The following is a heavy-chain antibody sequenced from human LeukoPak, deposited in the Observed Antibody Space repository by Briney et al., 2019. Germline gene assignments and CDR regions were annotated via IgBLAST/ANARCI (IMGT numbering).Heavy chain of an antibody. CDR1: GYSINNYW. V-gene: IGHV5-51*01. CDR3: ARQEYCSGGSCYTRFDP. Sequence: GESLQISCQGSGYSINNYWIGWVRQMPGKGLEWMGIIYPADSDIRYSPSFQGQVTISADKSISTAYLQWSSLKASDTAIHYCARQEYCSGGSCYTRFDPWGQGTLVIVSS. J-gene: IGHJ5*02. D-gene: IGHD2-15*01. CDR2: IYPADSDI.